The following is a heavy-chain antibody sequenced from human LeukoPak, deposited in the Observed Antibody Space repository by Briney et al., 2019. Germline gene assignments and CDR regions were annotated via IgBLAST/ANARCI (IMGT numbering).Heavy chain of an antibody. CDR3: AREKMVGAPKLLDY. J-gene: IGHJ4*02. CDR1: GGTFSSYA. Sequence: ASVKVSCKASGGTFSSYAISWVRQAPGQGLEWMGGIIPIFGTANYAQKFQGRVTITADESTSTAYMELSRLRSDDTAVYFCAREKMVGAPKLLDYWGQGTLVTVSS. D-gene: IGHD1-26*01. V-gene: IGHV1-69*13. CDR2: IIPIFGTA.